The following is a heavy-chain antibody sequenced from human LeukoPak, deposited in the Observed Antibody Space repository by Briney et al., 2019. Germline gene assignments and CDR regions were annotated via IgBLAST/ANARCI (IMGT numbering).Heavy chain of an antibody. J-gene: IGHJ4*02. V-gene: IGHV4-59*01. CDR2: IYYSGTT. Sequence: KPSETLSLTCTVSGGSISSYYWTWIRQPPGKELEWIGYIYYSGTTNYNPSFDKSRVTISLDTSKNQFSLKLSSVTAADPALYYCARGYSSSSYYFEYWGQGTLVTVSS. CDR3: ARGYSSSSYYFEY. CDR1: GGSISSYY. D-gene: IGHD6-6*01.